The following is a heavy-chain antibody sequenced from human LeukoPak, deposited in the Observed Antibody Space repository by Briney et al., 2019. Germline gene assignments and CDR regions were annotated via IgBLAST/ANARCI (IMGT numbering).Heavy chain of an antibody. CDR2: ISNSGSTI. D-gene: IGHD6-6*01. CDR1: GFTFSDYY. CDR3: ARGRWQLVPFDY. J-gene: IGHJ4*02. Sequence: PGGSLRLSCAASGFTFSDYYMSWIRQAPGKGLEWISYISNSGSTIYYADSVKGRFTISRDNAKNSLFLQMSSLRADDTAVYYCARGRWQLVPFDYWGQGTLVTVSS. V-gene: IGHV3-11*04.